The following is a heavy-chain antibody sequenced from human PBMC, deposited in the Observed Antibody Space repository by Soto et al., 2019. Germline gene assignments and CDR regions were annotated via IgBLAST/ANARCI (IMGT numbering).Heavy chain of an antibody. Sequence: EVQLLESGGGLVQPGGSLRLSCAASGFTFSSYAMSWVRQAPGKGLEWVSAISGSGGSTYYADSVKGRFTISRDNSKNTLYLQMNSLRAEDKAVYYGAKAPTNYGSGSYYYYWGQGTLVTVSS. CDR1: GFTFSSYA. V-gene: IGHV3-23*01. CDR3: AKAPTNYGSGSYYYY. D-gene: IGHD3-10*01. CDR2: ISGSGGST. J-gene: IGHJ4*02.